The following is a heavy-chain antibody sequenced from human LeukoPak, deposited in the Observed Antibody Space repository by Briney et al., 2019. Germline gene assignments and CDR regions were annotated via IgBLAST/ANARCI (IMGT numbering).Heavy chain of an antibody. Sequence: SETLSLTCTVSGGSISSYYWTWIRQPAGKGLEWIGRIHTSGSTNYNPSLKSRVTMSADTSKNQLSLKLTSVTAADTAVYYCARAWQWLPLDSWGQGTLVTVSS. CDR2: IHTSGST. CDR3: ARAWQWLPLDS. J-gene: IGHJ4*02. D-gene: IGHD6-19*01. V-gene: IGHV4-4*07. CDR1: GGSISSYY.